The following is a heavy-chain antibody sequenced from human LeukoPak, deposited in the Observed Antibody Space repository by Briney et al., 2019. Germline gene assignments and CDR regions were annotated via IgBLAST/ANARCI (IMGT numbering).Heavy chain of an antibody. CDR1: GFTFRRYA. Sequence: GGSLSLSCAASGFTFRRYAMHWVRQAPGRGLEWVSGFSGSGGTTYYADSGKGRFTISRDNSKNTLYLQMNSLRAEDTAVYYCANGNRCTSPNCLGYYYFYMDVWGKGTTVTVSS. CDR3: ANGNRCTSPNCLGYYYFYMDV. CDR2: FSGSGGTT. D-gene: IGHD2-8*01. V-gene: IGHV3-23*01. J-gene: IGHJ6*03.